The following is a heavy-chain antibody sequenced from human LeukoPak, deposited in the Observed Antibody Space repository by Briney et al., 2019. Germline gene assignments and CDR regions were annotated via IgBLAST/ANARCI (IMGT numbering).Heavy chain of an antibody. V-gene: IGHV3-30*04. Sequence: GGSLRLSCAASRFTFSSYAMHWVRQAPGKGLEWVAVISYDGSNKYYADSVKGRFTISRDNSKNTLYLQMNSLRAEDTAVYYCASVDFDYWGQGTLVTVSS. D-gene: IGHD2-21*01. J-gene: IGHJ4*02. CDR3: ASVDFDY. CDR1: RFTFSSYA. CDR2: ISYDGSNK.